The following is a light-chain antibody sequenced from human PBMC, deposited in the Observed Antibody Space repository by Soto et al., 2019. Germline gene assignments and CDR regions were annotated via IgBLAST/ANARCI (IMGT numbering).Light chain of an antibody. Sequence: QSVLTQPPSVSGAPGQRVTISCTGSSSNIGAGYDVHWYQQLPGTAPKLLIYGNSNRPSGISNRFSGSKSGNTASLTISGLQVEDEAEYFCGSFTTSRIWVFGGGTKLTVL. J-gene: IGLJ3*02. CDR2: GNS. V-gene: IGLV1-40*01. CDR3: GSFTTSRIWV. CDR1: SSNIGAGYD.